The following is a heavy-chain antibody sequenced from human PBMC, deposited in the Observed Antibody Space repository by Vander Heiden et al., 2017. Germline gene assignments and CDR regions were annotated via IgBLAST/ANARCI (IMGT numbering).Heavy chain of an antibody. V-gene: IGHV3-53*01. J-gene: IGHJ4*02. CDR2: IYSDGDT. CDR1: GFTVSNHY. D-gene: IGHD2-15*01. Sequence: EVQLVESGGGLIQPGGSLRLSCAASGFTVSNHYVSWVRQAPGKGLECVSVIYSDGDTYYADSVRGRFTISRDNSKNTLYLQMNRLRAEDTAVYYCTGATAGYCSGGICSYDTDYWGQGTLVTVSS. CDR3: TGATAGYCSGGICSYDTDY.